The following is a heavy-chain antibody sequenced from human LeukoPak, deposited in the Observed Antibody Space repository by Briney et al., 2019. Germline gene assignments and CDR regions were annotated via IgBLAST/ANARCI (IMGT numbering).Heavy chain of an antibody. CDR3: AKDLGVQWLVPYYSDY. J-gene: IGHJ4*02. Sequence: GGSLRLSCVASGFTFSGYWMHWVRQPPGKGLVWVSRIKSDGSMTNYADSVKGRFTISRDDAKNSLYLQMNSLRDEDTAVYYCAKDLGVQWLVPYYSDYWGRGTLVTVSS. CDR1: GFTFSGYW. V-gene: IGHV3-74*01. D-gene: IGHD6-19*01. CDR2: IKSDGSMT.